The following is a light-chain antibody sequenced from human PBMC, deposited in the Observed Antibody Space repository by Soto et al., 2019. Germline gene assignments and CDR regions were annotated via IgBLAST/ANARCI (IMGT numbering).Light chain of an antibody. CDR1: QSISNR. V-gene: IGKV1-5*01. Sequence: DTQMTQSPSPLSASVGDRVTITCRASQSISNRLAWYQQKPGKAPKLLIYDASTLESGVPSRFSGSGSGTEFTLTSSSLQPDDFATFYCQQYSSASWTFGLGTKVEI. J-gene: IGKJ1*01. CDR2: DAS. CDR3: QQYSSASWT.